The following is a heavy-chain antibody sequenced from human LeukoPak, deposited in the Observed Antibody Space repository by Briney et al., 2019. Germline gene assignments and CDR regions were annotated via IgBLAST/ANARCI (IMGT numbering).Heavy chain of an antibody. J-gene: IGHJ5*02. CDR1: GFSLSTSGMC. CDR2: IDWDDDR. Sequence: SGPTLVNPTQTLTLTCTFSGFSLSTSGMCVSWIRQLPGKALEWLARIDWDDDRYYTTSLKTRLTISKDTSKNQVVLTMTNMDPVDSATYYCARVIAVAGGGAFDHWGQGALDTVSS. V-gene: IGHV2-70*11. CDR3: ARVIAVAGGGAFDH. D-gene: IGHD6-19*01.